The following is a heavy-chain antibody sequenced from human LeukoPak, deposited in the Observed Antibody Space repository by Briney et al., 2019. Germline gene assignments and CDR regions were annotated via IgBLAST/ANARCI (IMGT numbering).Heavy chain of an antibody. J-gene: IGHJ4*02. CDR2: MNPQSGYT. V-gene: IGHV1-8*01. Sequence: ASVKVSCKASGYTFTSYDINWVRLATGQGLEWMGWMNPQSGYTGYAQKFRGRVTMTRDTSICTAYMELGSLRSEDTAVYYCARVTGSIDYWGQGTLVTVSS. CDR1: GYTFTSYD. CDR3: ARVTGSIDY. D-gene: IGHD1-26*01.